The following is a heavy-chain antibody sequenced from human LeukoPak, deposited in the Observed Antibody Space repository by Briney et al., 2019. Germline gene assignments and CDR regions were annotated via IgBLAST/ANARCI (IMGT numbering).Heavy chain of an antibody. Sequence: SETLSLTCTVSGGSISSYYWSWIRQPPGKGLEWIGYIYYSGSTNYNPSLKSRVTISVDTSKNQFSLKLSSVTAADTAVYYCARLLPGGTDSSSGWYPYYYYYGMDVWGQGTTVTVSS. J-gene: IGHJ6*02. D-gene: IGHD6-19*01. CDR3: ARLLPGGTDSSSGWYPYYYYYGMDV. CDR2: IYYSGST. CDR1: GGSISSYY. V-gene: IGHV4-59*08.